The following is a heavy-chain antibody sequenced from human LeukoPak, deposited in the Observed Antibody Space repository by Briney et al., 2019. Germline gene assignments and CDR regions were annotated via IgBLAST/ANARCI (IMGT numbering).Heavy chain of an antibody. J-gene: IGHJ4*02. Sequence: GGSLKLSCAASGFRFSSYAMSWVRQAPGKGLEWVSAISGSGVSTYYADSVKGRFTVSRDNSKNTLYLQMSSLRAEDTAVYYCAKDERNWNYNLASQTYDWGQGTLVTVSS. CDR1: GFRFSSYA. D-gene: IGHD1-7*01. CDR2: ISGSGVST. CDR3: AKDERNWNYNLASQTYD. V-gene: IGHV3-23*01.